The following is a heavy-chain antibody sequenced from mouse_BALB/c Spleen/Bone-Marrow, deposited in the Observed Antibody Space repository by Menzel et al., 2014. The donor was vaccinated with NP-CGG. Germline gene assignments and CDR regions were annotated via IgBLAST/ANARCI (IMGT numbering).Heavy chain of an antibody. V-gene: IGHV1S29*02. CDR3: ARIYYGYEFTY. J-gene: IGHJ3*01. CDR2: IYPYNGVT. D-gene: IGHD2-2*01. Sequence: VQLKQSGPELLKPGASVKISCKASGYTFTDYNMHWVKQSHGKSLEWIGYIYPYNGVTAYSQKFKSKATLTVDNSSSTAYMEFRSLTSEDSAVYYCARIYYGYEFTYWGQGTLVTVSA. CDR1: GYTFTDYN.